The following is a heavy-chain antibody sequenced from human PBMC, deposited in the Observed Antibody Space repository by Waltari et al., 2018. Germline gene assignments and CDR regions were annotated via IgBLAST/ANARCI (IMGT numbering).Heavy chain of an antibody. D-gene: IGHD1-1*01. CDR1: GFSFHGYS. CDR3: ATERNRYFDY. V-gene: IGHV3-43*01. J-gene: IGHJ4*02. Sequence: EVQLVESGGVVVQPGGSLRLSCAGSGFSFHGYSLHWVRQAPGKGLEWVFLIPWDGGNTVYADSVKGRFTVSRDNSKNSLYLQMNSLRTEDTALYYCATERNRYFDYWGQGTRVTVSS. CDR2: IPWDGGNT.